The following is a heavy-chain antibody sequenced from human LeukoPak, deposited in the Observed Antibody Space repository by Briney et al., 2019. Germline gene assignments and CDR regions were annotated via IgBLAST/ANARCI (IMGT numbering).Heavy chain of an antibody. CDR3: ARLITIFGVVTDD. Sequence: KPSETLSLTCAVSGYSINSGYYWGWVRQPPRKGLEWIGSIYHSGSTYYNPSLKSRVTISVDTSKNQFPLKLSSVTAADTAVYYCARLITIFGVVTDDWGQGTLVTVSS. CDR1: GYSINSGYY. J-gene: IGHJ4*02. V-gene: IGHV4-38-2*01. CDR2: IYHSGST. D-gene: IGHD3-3*01.